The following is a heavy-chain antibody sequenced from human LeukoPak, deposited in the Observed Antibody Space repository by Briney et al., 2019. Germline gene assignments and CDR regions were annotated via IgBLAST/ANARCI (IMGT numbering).Heavy chain of an antibody. Sequence: ASVKVSCKASGYTFTTYYIHWVRQAPGQGLEWMGIINPSDGSTSYAQRFQGRVTMTRDTSTRTVFVELSSLRSEDTAVYYCARGRFHYDTSGYSGFDYWGQGTLVTVSS. CDR3: ARGRFHYDTSGYSGFDY. V-gene: IGHV1-46*01. CDR1: GYTFTTYY. J-gene: IGHJ4*02. CDR2: INPSDGST. D-gene: IGHD3-22*01.